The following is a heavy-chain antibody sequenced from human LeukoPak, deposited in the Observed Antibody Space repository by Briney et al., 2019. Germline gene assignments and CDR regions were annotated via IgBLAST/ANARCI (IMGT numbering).Heavy chain of an antibody. V-gene: IGHV4-34*01. D-gene: IGHD3-10*01. CDR3: ASLAFGDASDI. CDR1: GGSLSGYY. Sequence: SETLSLTCVVHGGSLSGYYWSWIRQPPGKGLEWIGEINHRGSTNYNPSLKSRVTISVDTSRDQFSLKLSSVTAADTAVYYCASLAFGDASDIWGQGTMVTVSS. J-gene: IGHJ3*02. CDR2: INHRGST.